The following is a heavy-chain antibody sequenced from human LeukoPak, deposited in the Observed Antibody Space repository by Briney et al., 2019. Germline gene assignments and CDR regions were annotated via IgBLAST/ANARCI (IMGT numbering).Heavy chain of an antibody. CDR3: ARSFYDSSGYPNFDY. J-gene: IGHJ4*02. CDR1: GYTFSSYS. D-gene: IGHD3-22*01. Sequence: PGGSLRLSCAASGYTFSSYSMNWVRQAPGKGLEWVSFISSGSSYIYYGDSVKGRFTISRDNAKKSLYLQMNSLRAEDTAVYFCARSFYDSSGYPNFDYWGQRTLVTVSS. CDR2: ISSGSSYI. V-gene: IGHV3-21*01.